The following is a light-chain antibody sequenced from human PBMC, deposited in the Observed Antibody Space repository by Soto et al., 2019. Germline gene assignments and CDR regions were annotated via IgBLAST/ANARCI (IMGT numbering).Light chain of an antibody. CDR3: SSYTSTSTYV. J-gene: IGLJ1*01. V-gene: IGLV2-14*01. CDR2: EVS. CDR1: SSDVGGHNY. Sequence: QSVRTQPASVSGSPGQSITISCTGTSSDVGGHNYVSWYQQHPGKAPKLMIYEVSNRPSGVSNRFSGSKSGNTASLTISGLQPEDEADYYCSSYTSTSTYVFGTGTKVTVL.